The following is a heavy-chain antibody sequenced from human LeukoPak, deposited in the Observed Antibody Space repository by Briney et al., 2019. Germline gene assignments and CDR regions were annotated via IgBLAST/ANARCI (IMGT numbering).Heavy chain of an antibody. CDR1: GGFFSGYY. V-gene: IGHV4-34*01. D-gene: IGHD6-13*01. Sequence: PSETLTLTCDLYGGFFSGYYWSWLRKPPEKGVEGIREINHSGSTNYNPSLKSRVTISVDTSKNQFSLKLSSVTAADTAVYYCARVVAIAAAGTDYLDYWGQGTLVTVSS. CDR3: ARVVAIAAAGTDYLDY. J-gene: IGHJ4*02. CDR2: INHSGST.